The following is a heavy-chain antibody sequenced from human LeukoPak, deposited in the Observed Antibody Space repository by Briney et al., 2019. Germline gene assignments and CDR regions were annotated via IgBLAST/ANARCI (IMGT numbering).Heavy chain of an antibody. D-gene: IGHD4-17*01. CDR1: GFTFSSYS. J-gene: IGHJ3*01. V-gene: IGHV3-23*01. CDR2: ISTNSGNR. CDR3: AKVRVYGDYAFDV. Sequence: PGGSLRLSCAASGFTFSSYSMNWVRQAPGKGLEWVSAISTNSGNRFYADSVKGRFTISRDNSKNMLYLQMNSLRAEDMAVYYCAKVRVYGDYAFDVWGQGTMVTVSS.